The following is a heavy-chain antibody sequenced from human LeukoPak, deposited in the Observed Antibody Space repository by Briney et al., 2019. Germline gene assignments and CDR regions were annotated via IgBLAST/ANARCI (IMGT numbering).Heavy chain of an antibody. V-gene: IGHV4-39*01. J-gene: IGHJ4*02. CDR2: IYYSGST. CDR3: ARLPTGIAAAGSIGY. D-gene: IGHD6-13*01. Sequence: SETLSLTCAVYGGSFSGYYWGWIRQPPGKGLEWIGSIYYSGSTYYNPSLKSRVTISVDTSKNQFSLKLSSVTAADTAVYYRARLPTGIAAAGSIGYWGQGTLVTVSS. CDR1: GGSFSGYY.